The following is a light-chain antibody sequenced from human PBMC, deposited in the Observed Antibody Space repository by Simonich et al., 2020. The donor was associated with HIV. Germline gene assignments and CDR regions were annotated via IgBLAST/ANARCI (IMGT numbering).Light chain of an antibody. CDR3: QQYNNWPPMT. CDR2: GAS. J-gene: IGKJ4*01. Sequence: EIVLTQSPGTLSLSPGERATLSCRASQSVSSNLAWYQQKPSQAPRLLIYGASTRATGIPARFSGSGSGTEFTLTISSMQSEDFAVYYCQQYNNWPPMTFGGGTKVEIK. CDR1: QSVSSN. V-gene: IGKV3-15*01.